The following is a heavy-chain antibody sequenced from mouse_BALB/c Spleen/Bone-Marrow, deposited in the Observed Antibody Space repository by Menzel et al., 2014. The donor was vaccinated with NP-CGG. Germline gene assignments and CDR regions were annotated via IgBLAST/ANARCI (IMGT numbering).Heavy chain of an antibody. CDR1: GYTFTNNW. D-gene: IGHD1-1*01. CDR2: IYPSDSYT. V-gene: IGHV1-69*02. Sequence: QVQLQQSGAELVRPGASVKLSCKASGYTFTNNWINWVKQRSGQGLEWIGNIYPSDSYTNYNQKFKDKATLTVDKSSSTAYMQLSSPTSEDSAVYYCTRGSSYVGYAMDDWGQGTSVTVSS. CDR3: TRGSSYVGYAMDD. J-gene: IGHJ4*01.